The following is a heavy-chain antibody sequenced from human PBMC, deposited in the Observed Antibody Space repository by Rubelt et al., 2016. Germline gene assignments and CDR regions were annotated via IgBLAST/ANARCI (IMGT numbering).Heavy chain of an antibody. CDR2: INHSGSA. Sequence: QVQLQQWGAGLLKPSETLSLTCAVYGGSFSGYYWSWIRQPPGKGLEWIGEINHSGSANYNPSLKIRVTISVDTANNQFSLKLSSVTAADTAVYYGARSEYYYGSGNNWFDPWGQGTLVTVSS. CDR3: ARSEYYYGSGNNWFDP. V-gene: IGHV4-34*01. D-gene: IGHD3-10*01. CDR1: GGSFSGYY. J-gene: IGHJ5*02.